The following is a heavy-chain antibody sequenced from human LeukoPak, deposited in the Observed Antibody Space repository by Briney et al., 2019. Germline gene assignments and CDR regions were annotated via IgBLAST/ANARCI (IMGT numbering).Heavy chain of an antibody. D-gene: IGHD2-2*01. CDR2: IYYSGST. CDR3: ARVGPATSDAFDI. V-gene: IGHV4-39*01. CDR1: GGSISSSSYY. J-gene: IGHJ3*02. Sequence: PSETLSLTCTVSGGSISSSSYYWVWIRQPPGKGLEWIGSIYYSGSTYYNPSLKSRVTISVDTSKNQFSLKLSSVTAADTAVYYCARVGPATSDAFDIWGQGTMVTVSS.